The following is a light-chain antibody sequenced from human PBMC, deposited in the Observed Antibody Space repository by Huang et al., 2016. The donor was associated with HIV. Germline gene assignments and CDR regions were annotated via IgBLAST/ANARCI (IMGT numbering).Light chain of an antibody. CDR3: QQSSTPPST. V-gene: IGKV1-39*01. CDR1: QNINGH. Sequence: EIQMTQSPSSLSASVGDRGHITCRTSQNINGHLNWYQQRPGKAPKLLLYATSSLYTGVPSRFSGSGSGTHFTLTISSLQPEDFATYYCQQSSTPPSTFGQGTKLEIK. J-gene: IGKJ2*01. CDR2: ATS.